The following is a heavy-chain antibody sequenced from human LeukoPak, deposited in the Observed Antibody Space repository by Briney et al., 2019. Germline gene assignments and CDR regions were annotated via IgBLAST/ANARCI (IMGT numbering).Heavy chain of an antibody. V-gene: IGHV1-46*01. D-gene: IGHD2-2*02. CDR3: ARGGIRYCSSTSCYTGWFDP. J-gene: IGHJ5*02. CDR2: INPSGGST. Sequence: ASVKVSCKASGYTFTSYYMHWVRQAPGQGLEWMGIINPSGGSTSYAQKFQGRVTMTRDTSTSTVYMELSSLRYEDTAVYYCARGGIRYCSSTSCYTGWFDPWGQGTLVTVSS. CDR1: GYTFTSYY.